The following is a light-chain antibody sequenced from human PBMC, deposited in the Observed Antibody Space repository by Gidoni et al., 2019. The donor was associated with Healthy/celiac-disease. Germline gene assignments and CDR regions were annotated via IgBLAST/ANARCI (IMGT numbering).Light chain of an antibody. CDR3: QQYGSSRRT. J-gene: IGKJ1*01. Sequence: EIVLTQSPGTLSLSPGERATLSCRASQSVSSSYLAWYQQTPGQAPRLLIYGASRRATGIPDRFSGSGSGTDFTLTISRLEPEDFAVYYCQQYGSSRRTFGQGTKVEIK. CDR2: GAS. V-gene: IGKV3-20*01. CDR1: QSVSSSY.